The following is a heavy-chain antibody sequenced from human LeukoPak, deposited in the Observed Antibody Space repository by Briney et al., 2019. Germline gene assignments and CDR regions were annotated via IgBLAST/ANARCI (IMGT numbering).Heavy chain of an antibody. V-gene: IGHV3-23*01. CDR1: GFTFSSYA. Sequence: GGSLRLSCAASGFTFSSYAMSWVRQAPGKGLEWVSAISGSGGSTYYADSVKGRFTISRDNAKNSLYLQMNSLRAEDTALYYCAKDDGGSFDYWGQGTLVTVSS. CDR2: ISGSGGST. CDR3: AKDDGGSFDY. J-gene: IGHJ4*02.